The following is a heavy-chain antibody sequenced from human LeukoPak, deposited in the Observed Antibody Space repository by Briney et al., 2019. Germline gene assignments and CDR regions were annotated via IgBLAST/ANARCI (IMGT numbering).Heavy chain of an antibody. CDR3: ARVLNSGSYWGVDY. D-gene: IGHD1-26*01. CDR1: GYTFTSYG. CDR2: ISAYNGNT. J-gene: IGHJ4*02. V-gene: IGHV1-18*01. Sequence: GASVKVSCKASGYTFTSYGISWVRQAPGQGLEWMGWISAYNGNTNYAQKLQGRVTMTTDTSTSTAYMELRSLRSDNTAVYYCARVLNSGSYWGVDYWGQGTLVTVSS.